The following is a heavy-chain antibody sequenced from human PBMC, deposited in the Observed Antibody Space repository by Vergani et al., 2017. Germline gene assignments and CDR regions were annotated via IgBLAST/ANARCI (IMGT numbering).Heavy chain of an antibody. CDR3: AREGGDYGYDAFDI. Sequence: QVQLVESGGGVVQPGRSLRLSCAASGFTFSSYGMHWVRQAPGKGLEWVAVIWYDGSNKYYADSVKGRFTISRDNSKNTLYLQMNSLRAEDTAGYYCAREGGDYGYDAFDIWGQGTMVTVSS. CDR1: GFTFSSYG. CDR2: IWYDGSNK. D-gene: IGHD4-17*01. J-gene: IGHJ3*02. V-gene: IGHV3-33*01.